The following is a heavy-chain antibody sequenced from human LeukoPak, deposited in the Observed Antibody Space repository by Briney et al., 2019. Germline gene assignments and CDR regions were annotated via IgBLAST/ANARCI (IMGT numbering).Heavy chain of an antibody. CDR1: GFTFNNYN. J-gene: IGHJ4*02. CDR2: ITSSGTYI. Sequence: GGSLRLSCAASGFTFNNYNMNWVRQAPGKALEWVSSITSSGTYIFYADSVKGRFTISRDNAKNSLYLQMNSLRAEDTAVYYCARGAAVAGTLGFDYWGQGTLVTVSS. CDR3: ARGAAVAGTLGFDY. V-gene: IGHV3-21*01. D-gene: IGHD6-19*01.